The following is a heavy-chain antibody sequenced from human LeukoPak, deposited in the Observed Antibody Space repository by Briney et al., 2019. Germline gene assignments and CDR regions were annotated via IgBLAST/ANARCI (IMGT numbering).Heavy chain of an antibody. CDR3: ATTLYSSSWLSAYYYYYYMDV. Sequence: GGSLRLSCAASGFTFSSYEMNWVRQAPGKGLEWVSYIRSSGSTIYYADSVKGRFTISRDNAKNSLYLQMNSLRAEDTAVYYCATTLYSSSWLSAYYYYYYMDVWGKGTTVTVSS. CDR1: GFTFSSYE. J-gene: IGHJ6*03. V-gene: IGHV3-48*03. D-gene: IGHD6-13*01. CDR2: IRSSGSTI.